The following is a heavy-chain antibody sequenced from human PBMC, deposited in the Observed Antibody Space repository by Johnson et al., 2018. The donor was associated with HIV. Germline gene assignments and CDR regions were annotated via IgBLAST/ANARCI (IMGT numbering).Heavy chain of an antibody. CDR3: ARSGPNWAFDF. V-gene: IGHV3-9*01. D-gene: IGHD1-1*01. CDR1: GFTFDDYA. J-gene: IGHJ3*01. CDR2: ISWNSGSI. Sequence: VQLVESGGGLVQPGGSLRLSCAASGFTFDDYAMHWVRQAPGKGLEWVSGISWNSGSIGYADSVKGRFTISRDNANNSLYLQMNSLRAEDTALYYCARSGPNWAFDFWGQGTMVTVSS.